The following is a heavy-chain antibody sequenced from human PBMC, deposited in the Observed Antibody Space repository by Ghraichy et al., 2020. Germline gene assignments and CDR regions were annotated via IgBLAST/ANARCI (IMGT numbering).Heavy chain of an antibody. Sequence: GGSLRLSCVASGFTVSSNYMSWVRQAPGEGLEWVSLIYTAGDTTHADSVKGRFTISRDNSKNTLHIQMNSLRAEDTAVYYCARGVVAGTWTFEIWGQGTRVTVS. V-gene: IGHV3-66*01. D-gene: IGHD6-19*01. CDR3: ARGVVAGTWTFEI. CDR1: GFTVSSNY. CDR2: IYTAGDT. J-gene: IGHJ3*02.